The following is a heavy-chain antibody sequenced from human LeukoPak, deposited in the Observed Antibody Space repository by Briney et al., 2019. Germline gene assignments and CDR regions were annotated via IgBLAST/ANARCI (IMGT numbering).Heavy chain of an antibody. CDR3: ARSRGGFVFGVSSDY. Sequence: SETLSLTCAVYGGSFSGFYWSWIRPPPGKGREGLGEINHSGSTNYNPSLKSRVTISVDTSKNQFSLKLSSVTAADTAVYYCARSRGGFVFGVSSDYWGQGTLVAVSS. CDR1: GGSFSGFY. J-gene: IGHJ4*02. CDR2: INHSGST. D-gene: IGHD3-10*01. V-gene: IGHV4-34*01.